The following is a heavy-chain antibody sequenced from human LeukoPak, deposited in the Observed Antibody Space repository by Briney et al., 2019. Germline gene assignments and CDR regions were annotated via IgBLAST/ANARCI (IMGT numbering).Heavy chain of an antibody. CDR1: GFTFGDYA. CDR3: TQIDFRYYYGSGTLVWFDP. CDR2: IRSKAYGGTT. J-gene: IGHJ5*02. Sequence: PGGSLRLSCTASGFTFGDYAMSWFRQAPGKGLEWVGFIRSKAYGGTTEYAASVKGRFTISRDESKSIAYLQMNSLKTEDTAVYYCTQIDFRYYYGSGTLVWFDPWGQGTLVTVSS. D-gene: IGHD3-10*01. V-gene: IGHV3-49*03.